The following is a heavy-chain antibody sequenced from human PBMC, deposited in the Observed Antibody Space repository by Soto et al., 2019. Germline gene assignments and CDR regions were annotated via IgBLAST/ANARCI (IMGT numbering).Heavy chain of an antibody. CDR2: IYYSGST. J-gene: IGHJ6*02. V-gene: IGHV4-59*08. D-gene: IGHD3-22*01. CDR1: GGSISSYY. CDR3: AGGDYYHSSGYYFYYYTMDV. Sequence: PSETLSLTCTVSGGSISSYYWSWIRQPPGKGLEWIGYIYYSGSTNYNPSLKGRVTISVDTSKNQFSLKLSSVTAADTAVYYCAGGDYYHSSGYYFYYYTMDVWGQGTTVTVSS.